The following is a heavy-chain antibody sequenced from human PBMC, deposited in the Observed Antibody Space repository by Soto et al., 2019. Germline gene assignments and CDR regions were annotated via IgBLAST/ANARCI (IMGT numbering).Heavy chain of an antibody. D-gene: IGHD3-10*01. Sequence: PGGSLRLSCAASGFTFSSYGMHWVRQAPGKGLEWVAVISYDGSNKYYADSVKGRFTISRDNSKNTLYLQMNSLRAEDTAVYYCAKGLLWFGESPNYWGQGTLVTVSS. CDR3: AKGLLWFGESPNY. CDR1: GFTFSSYG. J-gene: IGHJ4*02. V-gene: IGHV3-30*18. CDR2: ISYDGSNK.